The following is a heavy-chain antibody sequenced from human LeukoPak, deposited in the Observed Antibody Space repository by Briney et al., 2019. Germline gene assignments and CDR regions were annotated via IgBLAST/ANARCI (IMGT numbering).Heavy chain of an antibody. CDR2: ISWNSGSI. V-gene: IGHV3-9*01. Sequence: GGSLRLSCAASGFTFDDYAMHWVRQAPGKGLEWVSGISWNSGSIGYADSVKGRFTISRDNAKNSLYLQMNSLRAEDTAVYYCARDGIAAAGDHDYWGQGTLVTVSS. CDR3: ARDGIAAAGDHDY. D-gene: IGHD6-13*01. J-gene: IGHJ4*02. CDR1: GFTFDDYA.